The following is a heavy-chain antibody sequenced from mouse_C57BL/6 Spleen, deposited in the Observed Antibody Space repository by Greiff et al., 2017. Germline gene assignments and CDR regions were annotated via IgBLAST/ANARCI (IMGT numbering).Heavy chain of an antibody. CDR1: GYTFTSYW. V-gene: IGHV1-69*01. CDR3: ARHYGSYAMDY. D-gene: IGHD1-1*01. CDR2: IDPSDSYT. Sequence: VQLQQPGAELVMPGASVKLSCKASGYTFTSYWMHWVKQRPGQGLEWIGEIDPSDSYTNYNQKFKGKSTLTVDKSSSTAYMQLSSLTSEDSAVCFCARHYGSYAMDYWGQGTSVTVSS. J-gene: IGHJ4*01.